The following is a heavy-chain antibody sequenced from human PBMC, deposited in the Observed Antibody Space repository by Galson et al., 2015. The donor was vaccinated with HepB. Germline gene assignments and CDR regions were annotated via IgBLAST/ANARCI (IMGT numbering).Heavy chain of an antibody. CDR3: ARDYSGSYYRFDY. J-gene: IGHJ4*02. CDR1: GFTFSTYS. D-gene: IGHD1-26*01. V-gene: IGHV3-48*01. Sequence: SLRLSCAASGFTFSTYSLNWVRQAPGKGLEWVSYIDSSSSTIYYADSVKGRFTISRDNAKNSLYLQMNSLRAEDTAVYYCARDYSGSYYRFDYWGQGTLVIVSS. CDR2: IDSSSSTI.